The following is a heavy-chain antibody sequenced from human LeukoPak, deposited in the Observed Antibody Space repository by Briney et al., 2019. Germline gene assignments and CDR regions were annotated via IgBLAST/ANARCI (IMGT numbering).Heavy chain of an antibody. CDR1: GGTFSSYA. J-gene: IGHJ4*02. CDR2: INPNSGGT. D-gene: IGHD1-14*01. Sequence: ASVKVSCKASGGTFSSYAISWVRQAPGQGLEWMGWINPNSGGTNYAQKFQGRVTMTRDTSISTAYMELSRLRSDDTAVYYCARAIKRNHTPDYWGQGTLVTVSS. V-gene: IGHV1-2*02. CDR3: ARAIKRNHTPDY.